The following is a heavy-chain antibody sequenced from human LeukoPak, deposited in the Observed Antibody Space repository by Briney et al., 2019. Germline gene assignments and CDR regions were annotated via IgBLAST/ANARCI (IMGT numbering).Heavy chain of an antibody. CDR1: GFTFSSYG. CDR3: ARELQHDSSSWTNYYYYYMDV. D-gene: IGHD6-13*01. V-gene: IGHV3-33*01. Sequence: PGRSLRLSCVVSGFTFSSYGMHWVRQAPGKGLEWVAVIWYDGSNKYYADSVKDRFTISRDNSKNTLYLQMNSLRAEDTAVYYCARELQHDSSSWTNYYYYYMDVWGKGTTVTDSS. J-gene: IGHJ6*03. CDR2: IWYDGSNK.